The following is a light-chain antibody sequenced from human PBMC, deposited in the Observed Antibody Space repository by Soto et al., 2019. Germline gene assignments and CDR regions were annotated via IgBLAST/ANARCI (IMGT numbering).Light chain of an antibody. Sequence: EIVLTQSPGTLSVSPREKATLSCRASQSVSSKLAWYQQKPGQAPRLLFYGASTGATGIPARFSGSGSETEFTLSISSLQSEDFAVYYCQQYNNWPGTFGQGTKV. V-gene: IGKV3-15*01. CDR3: QQYNNWPGT. J-gene: IGKJ1*01. CDR1: QSVSSK. CDR2: GAS.